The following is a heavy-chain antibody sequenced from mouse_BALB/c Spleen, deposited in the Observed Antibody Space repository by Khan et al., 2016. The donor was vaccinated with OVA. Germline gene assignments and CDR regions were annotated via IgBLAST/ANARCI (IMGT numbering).Heavy chain of an antibody. CDR3: ARIYIGTNKEAMDY. Sequence: EQLVVSQPGPVAPSQSQSITITFSGFSFSVYGVDLVRHPPGTGLEWLWLGWGYGSTDSNSALKSRLSISKDKSKSQVFFKMNSLQADDTAMYYCARIYIGTNKEAMDYWGQGTSVTVSS. J-gene: IGHJ4*01. CDR2: GWGYGST. V-gene: IGHV2-6-7*01. CDR1: GFSFSVYG. D-gene: IGHD2-14*01.